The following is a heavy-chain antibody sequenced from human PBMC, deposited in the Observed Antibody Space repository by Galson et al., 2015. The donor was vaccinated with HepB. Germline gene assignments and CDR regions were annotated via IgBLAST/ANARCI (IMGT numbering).Heavy chain of an antibody. CDR1: GFSFNNAW. V-gene: IGHV3-15*01. CDR2: IKSKTDGGTT. J-gene: IGHJ6*02. D-gene: IGHD3-10*02. Sequence: SLRLSCAAPGFSFNNAWMYWVRQAPGKGLEWVGRIKSKTDGGTTDYTAPVKGRFTISRDDSKNTLLLQMNSLKTEDTAVYYCAVCSRSYDYYGMDVWGRGTTVTVSS. CDR3: AVCSRSYDYYGMDV.